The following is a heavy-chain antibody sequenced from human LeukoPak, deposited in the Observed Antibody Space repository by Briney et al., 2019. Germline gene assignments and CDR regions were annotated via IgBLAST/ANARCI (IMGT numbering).Heavy chain of an antibody. Sequence: ASVKVSCKASGYTFTGYYMHWVRQAPGQGLEWMGWINPNSGGTNYAQKFQGRVTMTRDTSISTAYMELSRLRSDDAAVYYRASAVTTSRYYYGVDVWGQGTTVTVSS. CDR3: ASAVTTSRYYYGVDV. CDR1: GYTFTGYY. D-gene: IGHD4-11*01. J-gene: IGHJ6*02. V-gene: IGHV1-2*02. CDR2: INPNSGGT.